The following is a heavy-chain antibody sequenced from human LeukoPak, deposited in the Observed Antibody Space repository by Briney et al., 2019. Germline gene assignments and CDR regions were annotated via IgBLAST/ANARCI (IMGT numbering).Heavy chain of an antibody. CDR3: ASEGNWNDGNAFDI. Sequence: ASVKVSCKASGYTFTGHYMHWVRQAPGQGLEWMGWINPNSGGTNYAQKFQGRATMTRDTSISTGYMELSRLTSDDTAVYYCASEGNWNDGNAFDIWGQGTMVTVSS. J-gene: IGHJ3*02. CDR1: GYTFTGHY. V-gene: IGHV1-2*02. D-gene: IGHD1-1*01. CDR2: INPNSGGT.